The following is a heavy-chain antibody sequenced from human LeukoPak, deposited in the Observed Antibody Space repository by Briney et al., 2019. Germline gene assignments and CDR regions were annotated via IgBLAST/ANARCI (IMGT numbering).Heavy chain of an antibody. CDR3: AKDLAFESGELFSYYGMDV. V-gene: IGHV3-23*01. D-gene: IGHD3-10*01. CDR2: ISGSGGST. J-gene: IGHJ6*02. Sequence: GGSLRLSCAASGFTFSSYAMSWVRQAPGKGLEWVPAISGSGGSTYYADSVKGRFTISRDNSKNTLYLQMNSLRAEDTAVYYCAKDLAFESGELFSYYGMDVWGQGTTVTVSS. CDR1: GFTFSSYA.